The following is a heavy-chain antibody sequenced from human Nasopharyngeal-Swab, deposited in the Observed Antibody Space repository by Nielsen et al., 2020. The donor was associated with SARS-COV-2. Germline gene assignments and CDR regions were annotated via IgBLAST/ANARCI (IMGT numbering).Heavy chain of an antibody. CDR2: ISGSGGST. J-gene: IGHJ4*02. Sequence: WIRQPPGKGLEWVSAISGSGGSTYYADSVKGRFTISRDNSKNTLYLQMNSLRAEDTAVYYCAKGPQFWIAVAGIDYWGQGTLVTVSS. D-gene: IGHD6-19*01. V-gene: IGHV3-23*01. CDR3: AKGPQFWIAVAGIDY.